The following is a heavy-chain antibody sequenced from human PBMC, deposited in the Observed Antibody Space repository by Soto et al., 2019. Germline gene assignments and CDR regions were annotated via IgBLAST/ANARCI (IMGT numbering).Heavy chain of an antibody. V-gene: IGHV1-18*01. CDR3: ARAFWDRGGGPSCIYVDF. CDR2: ISANSGDT. J-gene: IGHJ4*02. D-gene: IGHD2-21*01. Sequence: QVQLVQSGAAVKEPGASVRVSCKASGYTFRSSGFSWVRQALGQGLEWGAWISANSGDTNSAQKFQRRVTLTTDTSTSTAYMDLRSLTSDATAFYCCARAFWDRGGGPSCIYVDFWGQGTLVTVSS. CDR1: GYTFRSSG.